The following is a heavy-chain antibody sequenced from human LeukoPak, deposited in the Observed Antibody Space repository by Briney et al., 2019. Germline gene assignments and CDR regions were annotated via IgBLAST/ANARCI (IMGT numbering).Heavy chain of an antibody. D-gene: IGHD1-26*01. V-gene: IGHV4-61*01. J-gene: IGHJ3*02. CDR2: IYYSGST. Sequence: SETLSLTCTVSGGSVSSGSYYWSWIRQPPGKGLEWIGYIYYSGSTNYNPSLKSRVTISVDTSKNQFSLKLSSVTAADTAVYYCARDCSGSYYVRGGYAFDIWGQGQWSPSLQ. CDR1: GGSVSSGSYY. CDR3: ARDCSGSYYVRGGYAFDI.